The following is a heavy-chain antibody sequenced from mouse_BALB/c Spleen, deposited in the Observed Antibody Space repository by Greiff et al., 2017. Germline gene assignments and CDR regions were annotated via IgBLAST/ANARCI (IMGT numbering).Heavy chain of an antibody. CDR1: GFTFSSFG. CDR3: ARPFYYGNSYYFDY. D-gene: IGHD2-1*01. CDR2: ISSGSSTI. Sequence: EVNVVESGGGLVQPGGSRKLSCAASGFTFSSFGMHWVRQAPEKGLEWVAYISSGSSTIYYADTVKGRFTISRDNPKNTLFLQMTSLRSEDTAMYYCARPFYYGNSYYFDYWGQGTTLTVSS. J-gene: IGHJ2*01. V-gene: IGHV5-17*02.